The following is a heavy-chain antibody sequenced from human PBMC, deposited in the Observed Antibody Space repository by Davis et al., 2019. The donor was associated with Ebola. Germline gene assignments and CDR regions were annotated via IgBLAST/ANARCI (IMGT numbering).Heavy chain of an antibody. Sequence: MPPETLSLTCAVYGGSFSDYFWSWIRQLPEKWLEWIGEISHHNGDTNYNPSLRSRVAMSVDSSKNHFSLKISSVTAADTATYYCARTAKTNIEDSGRGYDSFDSWGQGVLVSVSS. D-gene: IGHD2/OR15-2a*01. CDR2: ISHHNGDT. V-gene: IGHV4-34*01. CDR1: GGSFSDYF. J-gene: IGHJ5*01. CDR3: ARTAKTNIEDSGRGYDSFDS.